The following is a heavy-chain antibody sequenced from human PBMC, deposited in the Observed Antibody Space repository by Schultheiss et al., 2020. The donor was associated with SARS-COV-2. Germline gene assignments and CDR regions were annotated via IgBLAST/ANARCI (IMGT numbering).Heavy chain of an antibody. J-gene: IGHJ5*02. V-gene: IGHV1-2*02. D-gene: IGHD6-13*01. CDR1: AYTFSVNF. CDR2: INSYNGDT. CDR3: ARDRRAAANWFDP. Sequence: ASVKVSCKASAYTFSVNFIHWVRQAPGQGLEWMGWINSYNGDTNYAQKFQGRVTMTGDTSISTAYMELSRLRSEDTAVYYCARDRRAAANWFDPWGQGTLVTVSS.